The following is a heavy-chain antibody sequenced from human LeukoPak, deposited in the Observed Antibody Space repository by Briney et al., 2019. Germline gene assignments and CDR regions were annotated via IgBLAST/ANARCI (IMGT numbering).Heavy chain of an antibody. CDR2: ISAYNGNT. D-gene: IGHD3-3*01. CDR3: ARENRDYDFWGGYYYYYYYYMDV. V-gene: IGHV1-18*01. Sequence: ASVKVSCKASGYTFTSYGISWVRQAPGQGLEWMGWISAYNGNTNYAQKLQGRVTMTTDTSTSTAYMELRSLRSDDTAVYYCARENRDYDFWGGYYYYYYYYMDVWGKGTTVTVSS. CDR1: GYTFTSYG. J-gene: IGHJ6*03.